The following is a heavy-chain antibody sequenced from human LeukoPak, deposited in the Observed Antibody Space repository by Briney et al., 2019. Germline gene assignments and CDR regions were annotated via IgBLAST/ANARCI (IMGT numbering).Heavy chain of an antibody. CDR1: GFTFSSYE. CDR3: AKMYSSGWYHGDY. CDR2: ISSSGSTI. D-gene: IGHD6-19*01. V-gene: IGHV3-48*03. Sequence: GSLRLSCAASGFTFSSYEMNWVRQAPGKGLEWVSYISSSGSTIYYADSVKGRFTISRDNSKNTLYLQMNSLRAEDTAVYYCAKMYSSGWYHGDYWGQGTLVTVSS. J-gene: IGHJ4*02.